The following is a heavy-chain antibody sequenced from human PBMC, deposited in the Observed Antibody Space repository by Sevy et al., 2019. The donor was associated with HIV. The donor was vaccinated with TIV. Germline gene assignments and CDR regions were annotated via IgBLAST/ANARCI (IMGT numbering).Heavy chain of an antibody. CDR3: ATNNGYSGSWYRAFDI. CDR1: GYTLTELS. Sequence: ASVKVSCKVSGYTLTELSMHWVRQAPGKGLEWMGGFDPEDGETIYAQKFQGRVTMTEDTSTDTAYMELSSLRSEDTAAYYCATNNGYSGSWYRAFDIWGQGTMVTVSS. J-gene: IGHJ3*02. CDR2: FDPEDGET. D-gene: IGHD6-13*01. V-gene: IGHV1-24*01.